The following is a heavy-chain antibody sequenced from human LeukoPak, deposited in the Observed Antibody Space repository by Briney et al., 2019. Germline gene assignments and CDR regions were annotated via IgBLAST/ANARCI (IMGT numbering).Heavy chain of an antibody. D-gene: IGHD6-13*01. Sequence: ASETLSLTCTVSGGSISSSSYYWGWIRQPPGKGLEWIGSIYYSGSTYYNPSLKSRVTISVDTSKNQSSLKLSSVTAADTAVYYCASRKLYSSSWPYWGQGTLVTVSS. V-gene: IGHV4-39*01. J-gene: IGHJ4*02. CDR3: ASRKLYSSSWPY. CDR2: IYYSGST. CDR1: GGSISSSSYY.